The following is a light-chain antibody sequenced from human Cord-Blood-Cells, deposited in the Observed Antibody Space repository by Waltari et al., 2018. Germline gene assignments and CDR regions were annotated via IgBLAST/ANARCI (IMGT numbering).Light chain of an antibody. J-gene: IGLJ3*02. CDR3: QSADSSGTWV. CDR1: ALPKQY. V-gene: IGLV3-25*02. Sequence: SYELTQPPSVSVSPGQTARITCSGDALPKQYAYWYQQKPGQAPVLVIYKDSERPSGIPELFSGSSSGTTGTLTISGVQAEDEADYYCQSADSSGTWVFGGGTKLTVL. CDR2: KDS.